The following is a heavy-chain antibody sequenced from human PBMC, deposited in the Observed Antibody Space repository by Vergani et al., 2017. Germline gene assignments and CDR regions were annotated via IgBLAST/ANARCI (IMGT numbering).Heavy chain of an antibody. CDR3: VKEKIGVGSYFFDS. CDR2: ISGPGLSA. Sequence: EVHLLESGGGLVQSGGSLRLSCAASGFTFSNPAVSWVRQARGGGLAWVSSISGPGLSAYYADSVMGRFSISRDNSKNTVFLQMHSLRAEDTAIYYGVKEKIGVGSYFFDSWGHGILVTVSS. J-gene: IGHJ4*01. D-gene: IGHD1-26*01. CDR1: GFTFSNPA. V-gene: IGHV3-23*01.